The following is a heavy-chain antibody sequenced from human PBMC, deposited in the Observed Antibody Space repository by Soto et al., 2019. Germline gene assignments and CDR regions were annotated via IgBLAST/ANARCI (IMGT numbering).Heavy chain of an antibody. Sequence: PSETLSLTCTVSGGSVSSGSYYWSWIRQPPGKGLEWIGYIYYSGSTNYNPSLKSRVTISVDTSKNQFSLKLSSVTAADTAVYYCARDSYGAPYYFDYWGQGTLVTVSS. V-gene: IGHV4-61*01. CDR1: GGSVSSGSYY. D-gene: IGHD5-18*01. CDR3: ARDSYGAPYYFDY. CDR2: IYYSGST. J-gene: IGHJ4*02.